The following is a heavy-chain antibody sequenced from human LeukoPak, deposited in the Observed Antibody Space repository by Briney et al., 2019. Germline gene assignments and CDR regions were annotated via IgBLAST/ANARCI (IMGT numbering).Heavy chain of an antibody. Sequence: PSETLSLTCAVSGGSISSSDWWSWVRQSPGKGLEWIGEIYHSGSTNYIPSLKSRVTISIDKSKNQFSLKLSSVTAADTAVYYCAGGSGYAFEYWGQGTLVTVSS. V-gene: IGHV4-4*02. CDR1: GGSISSSDW. CDR3: AGGSGYAFEY. CDR2: IYHSGST. J-gene: IGHJ4*02. D-gene: IGHD5-12*01.